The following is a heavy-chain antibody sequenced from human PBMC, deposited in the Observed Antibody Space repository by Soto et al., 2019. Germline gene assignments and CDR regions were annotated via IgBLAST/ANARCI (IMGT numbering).Heavy chain of an antibody. CDR3: ARDGSSNSFDY. J-gene: IGHJ4*02. D-gene: IGHD6-13*01. CDR1: GGSFSGYY. V-gene: IGHV4-34*01. CDR2: INHSGST. Sequence: QVQLQQWGAGLLKPSETLSLTCAVYGGSFSGYYWSWIRQPPGKGLEWIGEINHSGSTNYNPSLKSRVTISVDTSKNQFSLKLSAVTAADTAVYYCARDGSSNSFDYWGQGTLVTVSS.